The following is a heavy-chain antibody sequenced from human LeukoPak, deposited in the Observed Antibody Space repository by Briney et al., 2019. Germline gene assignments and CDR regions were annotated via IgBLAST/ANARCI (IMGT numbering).Heavy chain of an antibody. CDR1: GFTFSSHA. Sequence: GGSLRLSCAASGFTFSSHAMSWVRQAPGKGLEWVSGLIENGATTYYADSVKGRFTISRDNYRNTMYLQMNSLRAEDTAIYYCVKDYRVGSSPALGDFWGRGILVTVSS. D-gene: IGHD2-21*01. J-gene: IGHJ4*02. V-gene: IGHV3-23*01. CDR2: LIENGATT. CDR3: VKDYRVGSSPALGDF.